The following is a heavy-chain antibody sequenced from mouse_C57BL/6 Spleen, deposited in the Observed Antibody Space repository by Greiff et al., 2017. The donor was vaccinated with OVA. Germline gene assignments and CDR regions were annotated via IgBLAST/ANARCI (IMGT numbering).Heavy chain of an antibody. J-gene: IGHJ3*01. CDR2: IDPSDSET. V-gene: IGHV1-52*01. CDR3: AVGSGFAY. D-gene: IGHD1-1*01. Sequence: QVQLQQPGANLVRPGSSVKLSCKTSAYTFTSSWMHWVKQRPIQGLEWIGNIDPSDSETPYTQNFKDKATLTVDKSSSTAYMQLSSLTSEDSAVYYCAVGSGFAYWGQGTLVTVSA. CDR1: AYTFTSSW.